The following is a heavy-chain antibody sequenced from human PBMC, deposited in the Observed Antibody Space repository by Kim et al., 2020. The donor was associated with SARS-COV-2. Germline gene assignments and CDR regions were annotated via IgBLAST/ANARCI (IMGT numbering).Heavy chain of an antibody. CDR2: ISSSGSTI. J-gene: IGHJ6*03. Sequence: GGSLRLSCAASGFTFSDYYMSWIRQAPGKGLEWVSYISSSGSTIYYADSVKGRFTISRDNAKNSLYLQMNSLRAEDTAVYYCARVGSTSCYRACPRGDYYYYMDVWGKGTTVTVSS. D-gene: IGHD2-2*02. V-gene: IGHV3-11*01. CDR3: ARVGSTSCYRACPRGDYYYYMDV. CDR1: GFTFSDYY.